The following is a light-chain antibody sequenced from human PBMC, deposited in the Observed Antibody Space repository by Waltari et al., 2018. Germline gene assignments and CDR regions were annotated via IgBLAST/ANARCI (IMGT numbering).Light chain of an antibody. V-gene: IGKV1-9*01. CDR3: EQLNSDQYT. Sequence: DIQFTQSPSFLSASVGDRVTIPCRASQGISSYLAWYQQKPGKAPKLLIYDASTLQSGVPSRFSGRGSGTEFNLTISSLQTEDFATYYCEQLNSDQYTFGQGTKLEIK. CDR1: QGISSY. J-gene: IGKJ2*01. CDR2: DAS.